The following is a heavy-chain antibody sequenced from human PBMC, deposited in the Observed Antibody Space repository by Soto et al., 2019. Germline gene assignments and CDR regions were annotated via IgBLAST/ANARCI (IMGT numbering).Heavy chain of an antibody. D-gene: IGHD3-10*01. CDR2: IYYTGST. CDR3: AMLRGGPGWFDP. CDR1: GGSISRGSYY. Sequence: PSETLSLTCTVSGGSISRGSYYWGWIRQPPGKELQWIGSIYYTGSTYYNPSLRGRVTMSVDTSKHQFSLKLSSVTAADTAVYYCAMLRGGPGWFDPWGQGTPVT. V-gene: IGHV4-39*01. J-gene: IGHJ5*02.